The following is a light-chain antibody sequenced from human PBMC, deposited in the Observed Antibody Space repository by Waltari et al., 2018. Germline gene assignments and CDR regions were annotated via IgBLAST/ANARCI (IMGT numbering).Light chain of an antibody. V-gene: IGLV2-23*02. Sequence: QSALTQPASVSGSPGQSITISCTGTSSDVGSYNLFSWYQQHPGKAPKLMIYEVTKRPSGFSDRFSGSKSGNTASLTISGLQAEDEAEYYCCSYAASNTYVFGTGTKVTVL. CDR2: EVT. CDR1: SSDVGSYNL. CDR3: CSYAASNTYV. J-gene: IGLJ1*01.